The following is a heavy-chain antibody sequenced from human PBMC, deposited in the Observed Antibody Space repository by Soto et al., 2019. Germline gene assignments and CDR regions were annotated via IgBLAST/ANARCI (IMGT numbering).Heavy chain of an antibody. V-gene: IGHV1-3*05. J-gene: IGHJ4*02. Sequence: QVQLVQSGAEEKKPGASVKVSCKASGYTFTSYAMHWVRQAPGQRLEWMGWINAGNGNTKYSQKFQGRVTITRDTSASTAYMELSSLRSEDMAVYYWARSIVVGTALDYWGQGNLVTVSA. CDR1: GYTFTSYA. CDR3: ARSIVVGTALDY. CDR2: INAGNGNT. D-gene: IGHD2-21*02.